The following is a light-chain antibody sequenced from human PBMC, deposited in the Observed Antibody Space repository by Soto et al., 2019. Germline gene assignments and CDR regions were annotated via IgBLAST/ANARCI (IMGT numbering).Light chain of an antibody. V-gene: IGKV3-20*01. CDR3: QQYGSFPWT. Sequence: EIVLTQSSGTLSLSPGERATLSCRASQSVSSSYLAWYQQKPGQAPRLLIYGASSRATGIPDRFSGSGSGTDFTLTISRLEPEDFAVYYCQQYGSFPWTFGQGTMVEIK. CDR2: GAS. CDR1: QSVSSSY. J-gene: IGKJ1*01.